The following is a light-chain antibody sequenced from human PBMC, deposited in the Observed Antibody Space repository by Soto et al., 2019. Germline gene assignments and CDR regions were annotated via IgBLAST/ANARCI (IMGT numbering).Light chain of an antibody. J-gene: IGKJ5*01. CDR1: QGISSW. V-gene: IGKV1-12*01. CDR2: AAS. Sequence: IQLTQSPSYMSTSVCNTITVTSRASQGISSWLAWYQKKPGKAPKLLIYAASSLQSGVPSRFSGSGSGTDFTLTISSLQPEECAIYFCKQANSFPITFGQGTRLEIK. CDR3: KQANSFPIT.